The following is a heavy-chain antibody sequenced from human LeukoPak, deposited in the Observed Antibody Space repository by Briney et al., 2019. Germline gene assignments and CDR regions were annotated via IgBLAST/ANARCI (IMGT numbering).Heavy chain of an antibody. D-gene: IGHD3-10*01. J-gene: IGHJ5*02. V-gene: IGHV4-4*02. CDR3: ARVRHYYGPGSYYGWFDP. Sequence: SGTLSLTCAVSGGSISSSNWWSWVRQPPGKGLEWIGEIYHSGSTNYNPSLKSRVTISVDKSKNQFSLKLSSVTAADTAVYYCARVRHYYGPGSYYGWFDPWGQGTLVTVSS. CDR2: IYHSGST. CDR1: GGSISSSNW.